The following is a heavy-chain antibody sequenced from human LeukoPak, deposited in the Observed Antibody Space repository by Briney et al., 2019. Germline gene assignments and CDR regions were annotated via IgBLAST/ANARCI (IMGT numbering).Heavy chain of an antibody. CDR1: GFTFSSYS. V-gene: IGHV3-21*01. J-gene: IGHJ4*02. Sequence: GGSLRLSCAASGFTFSSYSMNWVRQAPGKGLEWVSSISSSSSYIYYADSVKGRFTISRDNAKNSLYLQMNSPRAEDTAVYYCASDVNDFWSGYYTTLPPFDYWGQGTLVTVSS. D-gene: IGHD3-3*01. CDR2: ISSSSSYI. CDR3: ASDVNDFWSGYYTTLPPFDY.